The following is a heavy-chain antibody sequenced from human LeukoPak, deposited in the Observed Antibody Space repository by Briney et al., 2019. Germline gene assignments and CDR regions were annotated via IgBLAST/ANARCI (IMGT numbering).Heavy chain of an antibody. CDR3: ARAPAGREFDY. D-gene: IGHD2-2*01. V-gene: IGHV4-34*01. CDR2: INDSGRI. CDR1: GGSFSNYY. Sequence: SETLSLTCAVYGGSFSNYYWSWIRQPPGKGLEWIGEINDSGRINYNPSLMSRVTVSVDTSKNQFSLRLTSVTATDTAVYYCARAPAGREFDYWGQGTLVTVSS. J-gene: IGHJ4*02.